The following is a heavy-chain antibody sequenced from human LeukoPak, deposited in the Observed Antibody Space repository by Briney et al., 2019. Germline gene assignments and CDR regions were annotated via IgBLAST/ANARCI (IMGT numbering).Heavy chain of an antibody. Sequence: ASVKVSCKASGYTFTSYDINWVRQATGQGLEWMGWMNPNSGNTGYAQKFQGRVTMTRNTSISTAYMELSSLRSEDTAVYYCARVKQGYYDSSGYYYVDYWGQGTLVTVSS. V-gene: IGHV1-8*01. CDR3: ARVKQGYYDSSGYYYVDY. J-gene: IGHJ4*02. CDR2: MNPNSGNT. D-gene: IGHD3-22*01. CDR1: GYTFTSYD.